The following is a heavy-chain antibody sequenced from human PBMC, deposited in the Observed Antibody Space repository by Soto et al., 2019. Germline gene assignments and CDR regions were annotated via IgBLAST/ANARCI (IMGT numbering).Heavy chain of an antibody. CDR2: ISSIGST. V-gene: IGHV4-39*01. D-gene: IGHD4-17*01. Sequence: SETLSLTCTVSGASIISTTKYWGWIRQPPGRGLEWIGTISSIGSTYYNPSLEGRVTISVDTSKNQFSLKVTSVTAADTGLYYCARQDHGDYEFFFDYWGQGTLVTVPS. J-gene: IGHJ4*02. CDR3: ARQDHGDYEFFFDY. CDR1: GASIISTTKY.